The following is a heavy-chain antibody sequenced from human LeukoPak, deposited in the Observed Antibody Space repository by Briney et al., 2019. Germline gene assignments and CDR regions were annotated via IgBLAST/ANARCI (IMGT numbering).Heavy chain of an antibody. V-gene: IGHV3-7*01. CDR2: IKQDGSGK. D-gene: IGHD2-15*01. Sequence: AGSLRISCVASGVTTSSRDWMTWVRQAPGKGLEWVANIKQDGSGKNYVDSVKGRFTISRDNAKNSLYLQMNSLRAEDTAVYYCARDQGCSGGSCGGFCRYWGQGTLVTVSS. J-gene: IGHJ4*02. CDR3: ARDQGCSGGSCGGFCRY. CDR1: GVTTSSRDW.